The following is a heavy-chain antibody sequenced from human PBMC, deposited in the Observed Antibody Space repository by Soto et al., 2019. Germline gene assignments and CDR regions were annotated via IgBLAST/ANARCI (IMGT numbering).Heavy chain of an antibody. J-gene: IGHJ4*02. CDR1: GGSISNGIYY. D-gene: IGHD6-6*01. V-gene: IGHV4-31*03. CDR3: ARGVSY. Sequence: TLSLTCTVSGGSISNGIYYWSWIRQHPGKGLEWIGYISYSGSTSYNPSLKSRVTILVDTSKNQFSLKLTSVTAADTAVYYCARGVSYWGQGTLVTVSS. CDR2: ISYSGST.